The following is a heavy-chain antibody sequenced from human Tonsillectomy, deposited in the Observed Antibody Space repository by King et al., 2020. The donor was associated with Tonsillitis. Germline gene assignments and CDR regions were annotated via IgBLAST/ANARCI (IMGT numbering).Heavy chain of an antibody. Sequence: VQLVESGGDLVQPGGSLRLSCAASGFTFSTYAMSWVRQAPGKGLEWVSAIAVSGGYTYYADSVKGRFTISRDNSKNTLYLQMNSLRAEDTAVYYCAKAAPGYSSSRARYYYDYMDVWGKGTTVTVSS. CDR3: AKAAPGYSSSRARYYYDYMDV. CDR1: GFTFSTYA. J-gene: IGHJ6*03. CDR2: IAVSGGYT. V-gene: IGHV3-23*04. D-gene: IGHD6-13*01.